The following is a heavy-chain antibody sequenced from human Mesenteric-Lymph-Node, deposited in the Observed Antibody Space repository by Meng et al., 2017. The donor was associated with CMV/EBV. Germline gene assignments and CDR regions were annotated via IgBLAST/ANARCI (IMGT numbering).Heavy chain of an antibody. CDR3: PLAFLDAFDI. CDR2: IKSDGSYT. V-gene: IGHV3-74*01. Sequence: GESLKISCAASGFTFSSHWMHWVRQAPGKGLVWVSRIKSDGSYTKYADSVKGRFTISRDNARNTLYLQMNSLRAEDTAVYYCPLAFLDAFDIWGQGTMVTVSS. D-gene: IGHD3-3*02. CDR1: GFTFSSHW. J-gene: IGHJ3*02.